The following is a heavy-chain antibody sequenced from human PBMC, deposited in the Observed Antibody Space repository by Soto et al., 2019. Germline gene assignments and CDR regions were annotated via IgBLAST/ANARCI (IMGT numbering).Heavy chain of an antibody. J-gene: IGHJ5*02. D-gene: IGHD6-6*01. CDR3: ASAFEYSSSS. Sequence: GESLKISCKGSGYSFTIYCISWVRQMPGKGLEWMGRIDPSDSYTNYSPSFQGHVTISADKSISTAYLQWSSLKASDTAMYYCASAFEYSSSSWGQGTLVTVSS. CDR2: IDPSDSYT. CDR1: GYSFTIYC. V-gene: IGHV5-10-1*01.